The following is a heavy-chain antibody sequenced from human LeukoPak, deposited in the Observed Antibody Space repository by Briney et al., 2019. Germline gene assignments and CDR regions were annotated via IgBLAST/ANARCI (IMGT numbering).Heavy chain of an antibody. CDR1: GFTFSSYA. D-gene: IGHD3-22*01. J-gene: IGHJ4*02. CDR2: ISGSGGST. Sequence: GGSLRLSCAASGFTFSSYAMSWVRQAPGKGLEWVSAISGSGGSTYYADSVKGRFTISRDNSKNTLYLQMNSLRAEDTAVYYCANLANYYDSSGYYYLGYWGQGTLVTVYS. CDR3: ANLANYYDSSGYYYLGY. V-gene: IGHV3-23*01.